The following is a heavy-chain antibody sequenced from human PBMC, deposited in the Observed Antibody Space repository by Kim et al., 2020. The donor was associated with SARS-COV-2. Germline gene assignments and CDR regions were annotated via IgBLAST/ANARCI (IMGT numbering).Heavy chain of an antibody. Sequence: SETLSLTCTVSGGSISSSSYYWGWIRQPPGKGLEWIGSIYYSGSTYYNPSLKSRVTISVDTSKNQFSLKLSSVTAADTAVYYCARLSGIFRFWFDPWGQGTLVTVSS. CDR2: IYYSGST. CDR1: GGSISSSSYY. CDR3: ARLSGIFRFWFDP. D-gene: IGHD3-3*01. V-gene: IGHV4-39*01. J-gene: IGHJ5*02.